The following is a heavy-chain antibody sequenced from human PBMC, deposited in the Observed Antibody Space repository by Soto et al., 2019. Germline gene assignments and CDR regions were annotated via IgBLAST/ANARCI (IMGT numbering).Heavy chain of an antibody. CDR2: IIPIFGTP. D-gene: IGHD3-22*01. Sequence: QVQLVQSGAEVKKSGSSVKVSCKASGGDFRSYVVNWVRQVPGQGLEWMGGIIPIFGTPKYAQKFQGRVTITADESASTVYMELSSLRSDYTAVYYCASSGYLYAMDVWGQGTTVTVSS. V-gene: IGHV1-69*01. CDR1: GGDFRSYV. CDR3: ASSGYLYAMDV. J-gene: IGHJ6*02.